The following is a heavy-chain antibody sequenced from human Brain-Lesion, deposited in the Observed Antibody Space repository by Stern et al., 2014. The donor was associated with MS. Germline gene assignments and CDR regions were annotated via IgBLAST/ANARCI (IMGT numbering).Heavy chain of an antibody. CDR2: IYYSGTT. CDR3: ARLTGIIDS. CDR1: GGSISRSTYY. V-gene: IGHV4-39*01. Sequence: MQLVESGPGLVKPSETLSLTCTVSGGSISRSTYYWGWIRQPPGKGLEWIGNIYYSGTTYYDPSLKSRVTISVHAATTQFSLKLNSVTAADTAVYYCARLTGIIDSWGQGTLVAVSS. D-gene: IGHD5-24*01. J-gene: IGHJ4*02.